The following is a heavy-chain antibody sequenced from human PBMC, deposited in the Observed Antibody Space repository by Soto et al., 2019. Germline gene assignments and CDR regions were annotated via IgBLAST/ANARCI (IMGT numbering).Heavy chain of an antibody. CDR2: IYYTGLS. CDR1: GGSISSYY. J-gene: IGHJ4*02. Sequence: SETLSLTCTVSGGSISSYYWSWIRQPPGKGLEWIGYIYYTGLSNSNPSLNSRVTMSVDTSKNQFSLKLSSVTAADTAVYYCARWGIVVVPAAKRRGDYWGQGTLVTVSS. CDR3: ARWGIVVVPAAKRRGDY. D-gene: IGHD2-2*01. V-gene: IGHV4-59*12.